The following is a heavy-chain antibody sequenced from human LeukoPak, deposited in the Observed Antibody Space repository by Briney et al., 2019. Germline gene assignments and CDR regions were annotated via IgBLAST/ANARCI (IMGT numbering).Heavy chain of an antibody. CDR1: GGSISHYY. V-gene: IGHV4-34*01. CDR2: INHSGST. J-gene: IGHJ4*02. Sequence: SETLSLTCGVYGGSISHYYWSWIRQSPGKGLECIGEINHSGSTNYNPSLKSRVTISVDTSKNQISLKLNSVTAADTAVYYCGRDSRGPDYWGQGTLVTVSS. D-gene: IGHD3-22*01. CDR3: GRDSRGPDY.